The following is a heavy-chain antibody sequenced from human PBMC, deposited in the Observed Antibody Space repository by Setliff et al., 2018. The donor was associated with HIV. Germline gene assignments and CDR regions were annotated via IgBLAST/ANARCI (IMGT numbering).Heavy chain of an antibody. V-gene: IGHV1-2*02. D-gene: IGHD1-26*01. J-gene: IGHJ3*02. CDR1: GYTFTDYY. Sequence: RASVKVSCKASGYTFTDYYIHFVRQAPGQGLEWMGWIQTNSGGTKSAQKFQGRVTMTRDTSISTAYMELNSLTSDDTAVYYCARGRHSGTYEAFDIWGPGTMVT. CDR2: IQTNSGGT. CDR3: ARGRHSGTYEAFDI.